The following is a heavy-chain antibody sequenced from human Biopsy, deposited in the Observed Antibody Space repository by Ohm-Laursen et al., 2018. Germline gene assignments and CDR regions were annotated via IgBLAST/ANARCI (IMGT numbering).Heavy chain of an antibody. CDR3: ARLTGDPSY. V-gene: IGHV4-59*07. J-gene: IGHJ4*02. CDR2: IYYTGHT. D-gene: IGHD7-27*01. Sequence: SDTLSLTCTVSGVSIKSYYWNWIRQSPGKGLEWIGFIYYTGHTNYNPSLKSRATISVDTSKNQFSLKVISVTAADTAVYYCARLTGDPSYWGQGILVTVSS. CDR1: GVSIKSYY.